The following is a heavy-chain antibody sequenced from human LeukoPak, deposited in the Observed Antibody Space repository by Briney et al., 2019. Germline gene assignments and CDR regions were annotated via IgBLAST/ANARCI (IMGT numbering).Heavy chain of an antibody. V-gene: IGHV1-2*02. J-gene: IGHJ3*02. CDR3: ARDHSIGGSSVDAFDI. CDR2: INPNSGGT. CDR1: GYTFTGYY. Sequence: ASVKVSCEASGYTFTGYYMHWVRQAPGQGLEWMGWINPNSGGTNYAQKFQGRVTMTRDTSISTAYMELSRLRSDDTAVYYCARDHSIGGSSVDAFDIWGQGTMVTVSS. D-gene: IGHD3-22*01.